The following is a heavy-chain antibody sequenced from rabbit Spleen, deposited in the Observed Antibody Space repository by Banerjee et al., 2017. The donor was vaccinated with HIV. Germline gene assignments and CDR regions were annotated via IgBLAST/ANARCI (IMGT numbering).Heavy chain of an antibody. CDR1: GFSFSSNW. Sequence: LEESGGGLVKPGGTLTLTCTVSGFSFSSNWICWVRQAPGKGLEWIACIDTSNGDTDYANWPKGRFTISKASSTTVTLQMTSLTAADTATYFCARGGILWVDSSYYPNYLHLWGPGTLVTVS. J-gene: IGHJ4*01. CDR3: ARGGILWVDSSYYPNYLHL. D-gene: IGHD8-1*01. CDR2: IDTSNGDT. V-gene: IGHV1S45*01.